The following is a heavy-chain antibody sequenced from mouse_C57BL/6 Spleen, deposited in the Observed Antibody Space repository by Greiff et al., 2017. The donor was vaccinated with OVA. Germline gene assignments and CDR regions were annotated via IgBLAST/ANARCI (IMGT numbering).Heavy chain of an antibody. CDR1: GYTFTSYW. CDR2: IHPNSGST. V-gene: IGHV1-64*01. Sequence: VQLQQPGAELVKPGASVKLSCKASGYTFTSYWMHWVKQRPGQGLEWIGMIHPNSGSTNYNEKFKSKATLTVDKSSSTAYMQLSSLTSEDSAVYYCARRGGYYSNYCAMDYWGQGTSVTVSS. J-gene: IGHJ4*01. CDR3: ARRGGYYSNYCAMDY. D-gene: IGHD2-5*01.